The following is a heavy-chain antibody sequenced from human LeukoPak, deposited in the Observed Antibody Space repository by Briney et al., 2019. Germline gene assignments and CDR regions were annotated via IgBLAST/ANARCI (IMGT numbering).Heavy chain of an antibody. Sequence: PGGSLRLSCAASGFTFSSYWMSWVRQAPGKGREWVANIKQDGSEKYYVDSVKGLFTISRDNAKNSLYLQMNSLRAEDTAVYYCARVLSYYDSSGYSFDYWGQGTLVTVSS. V-gene: IGHV3-7*01. J-gene: IGHJ4*02. CDR2: IKQDGSEK. CDR1: GFTFSSYW. CDR3: ARVLSYYDSSGYSFDY. D-gene: IGHD3-22*01.